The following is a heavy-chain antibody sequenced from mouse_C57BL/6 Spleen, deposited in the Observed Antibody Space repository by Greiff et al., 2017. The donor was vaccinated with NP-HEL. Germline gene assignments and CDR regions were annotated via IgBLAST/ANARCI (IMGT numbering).Heavy chain of an antibody. J-gene: IGHJ1*03. D-gene: IGHD1-1*01. CDR1: GYTFTSYW. CDR2: IYPSDSET. Sequence: QVQLQQSGAELVRPGSSVKLSCKASGYTFTSYWMDWVKQRPGQGLEWIGNIYPSDSETHYNQKFKDKATLTVDKSSSTAYMQLSSLTSEDSAVYYCAVITTVRYFDVWGTGTTVTVSS. V-gene: IGHV1-61*01. CDR3: AVITTVRYFDV.